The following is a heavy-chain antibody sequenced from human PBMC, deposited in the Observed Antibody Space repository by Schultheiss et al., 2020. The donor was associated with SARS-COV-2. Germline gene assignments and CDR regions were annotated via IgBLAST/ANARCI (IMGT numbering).Heavy chain of an antibody. CDR3: ATHYGDYGDY. Sequence: GESLKISCAASGFTFSNAWMSWVRQAPGKGLEWVSSISSSSSYIYYADSVKGRFTISRDNAKNSLYLQMNSLRAEDTAVYYCATHYGDYGDYWGQGTLVTVSS. CDR2: ISSSSSYI. V-gene: IGHV3-21*01. CDR1: GFTFSNAW. D-gene: IGHD4-17*01. J-gene: IGHJ4*02.